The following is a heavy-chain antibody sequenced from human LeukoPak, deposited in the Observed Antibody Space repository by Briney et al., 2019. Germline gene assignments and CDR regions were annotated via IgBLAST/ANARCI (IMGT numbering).Heavy chain of an antibody. CDR3: AREPVPQDYGDTVNAYDL. V-gene: IGHV4-34*01. CDR1: GGSLSGHY. CDR2: IHHDGRT. J-gene: IGHJ3*01. Sequence: SQTLSLTCAVYGGSLSGHYWSWIRQSPGKGLEWIGDIHHDGRTKYSPSLKSRVSILLDTSKNEVSLRLTPVTAADTALYFCAREPVPQDYGDTVNAYDLWGQGTMVIVSS. D-gene: IGHD4-17*01.